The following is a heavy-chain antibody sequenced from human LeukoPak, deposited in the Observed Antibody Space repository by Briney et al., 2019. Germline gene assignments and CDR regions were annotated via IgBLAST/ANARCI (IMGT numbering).Heavy chain of an antibody. CDR1: GGSIRSSSYY. CDR3: ARGSYSSGCFDP. V-gene: IGHV4-39*07. Sequence: PSETLSLTXTVSGGSIRSSSYYWGWIRQPPGKGLKWIGSIYYSGSTYYNPSLKSRVTISVDTSKNQFSLKLSSVTAADTAVYYCARGSYSSGCFDPWGQGTLVTVSS. D-gene: IGHD6-19*01. J-gene: IGHJ5*02. CDR2: IYYSGST.